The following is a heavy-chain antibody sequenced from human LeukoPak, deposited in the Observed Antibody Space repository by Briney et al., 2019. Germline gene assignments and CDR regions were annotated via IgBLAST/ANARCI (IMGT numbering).Heavy chain of an antibody. CDR1: GFTFSTYW. V-gene: IGHV3-7*01. Sequence: PGGSLRLSCAASGFTFSTYWMSWVRQAPGKGLERVAYIKQDGSEKYYVDSVKGRFTLSRDNARNSVYLQMNSLRADDTAVYYCARLGNRYSDLWGRGTLVTVSS. CDR2: IKQDGSEK. CDR3: ARLGNRYSDL. D-gene: IGHD4-23*01. J-gene: IGHJ2*01.